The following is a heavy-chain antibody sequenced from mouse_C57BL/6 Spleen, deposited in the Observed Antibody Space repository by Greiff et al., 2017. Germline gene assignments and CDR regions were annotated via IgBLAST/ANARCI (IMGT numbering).Heavy chain of an antibody. V-gene: IGHV14-4*01. CDR3: TTPSVVADWYFDV. CDR1: GFNITDDY. J-gene: IGHJ1*03. Sequence: VQLQQSGAELVRPGASVTLSCTASGFNITDDYMHWVKQRPEQGLEWIGWIDPGNGDTEYASKFQGKATITADTSSNTAYLQLSSLTSEDTAVYYCTTPSVVADWYFDVWGTGTTVTVSS. D-gene: IGHD1-1*01. CDR2: IDPGNGDT.